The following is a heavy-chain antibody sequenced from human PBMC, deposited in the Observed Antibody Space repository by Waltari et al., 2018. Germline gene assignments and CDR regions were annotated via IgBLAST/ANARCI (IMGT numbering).Heavy chain of an antibody. J-gene: IGHJ4*02. CDR3: ARQGITMIVVVPYYFDY. Sequence: QVQLQESGPGLVKPSETLSLTCAVSGYSISSGYYWGWIRQPPGKGLEWIGSIYHSGSTYYNPSLKSRVTISVDTSKNQFSLKLSCVTAADTAVYYCARQGITMIVVVPYYFDYWGQGTLVTVSS. CDR1: GYSISSGYY. CDR2: IYHSGST. V-gene: IGHV4-38-2*01. D-gene: IGHD3-22*01.